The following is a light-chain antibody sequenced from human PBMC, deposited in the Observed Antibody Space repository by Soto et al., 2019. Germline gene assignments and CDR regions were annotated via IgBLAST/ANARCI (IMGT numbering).Light chain of an antibody. Sequence: EMVMTQSPATLSVSPGESATLSFRASQSVSSYLAWYQQKPGQAPSLLIYSASNRATGIPDRFSDSGSGTDFTLTLSRMEPEDFAVYYCQQYGSSGTFGQGTKVDI. V-gene: IGKV3-20*01. CDR3: QQYGSSGT. CDR2: SAS. J-gene: IGKJ1*01. CDR1: QSVSSY.